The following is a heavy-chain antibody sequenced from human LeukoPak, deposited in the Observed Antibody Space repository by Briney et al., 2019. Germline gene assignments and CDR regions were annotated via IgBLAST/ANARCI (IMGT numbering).Heavy chain of an antibody. CDR1: GFTFSSYG. CDR2: ISYDGSNK. J-gene: IGHJ4*02. D-gene: IGHD4-17*01. Sequence: GGSLRLSCAASGFTFSSYGMHWVRQAPGKGLEWVAVISYDGSNKYYADSVKGRFTISRDNSKNTLYLQMNSLRAEDTAVYYCARRYGDNERGYWGQGTLVTVSS. CDR3: ARRYGDNERGY. V-gene: IGHV3-30*03.